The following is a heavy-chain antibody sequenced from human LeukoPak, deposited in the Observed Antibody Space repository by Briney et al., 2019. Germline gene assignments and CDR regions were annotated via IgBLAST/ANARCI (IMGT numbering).Heavy chain of an antibody. Sequence: SGGSLRLSYAASGFTFSSYGMHWVRQAPGKGLEWVAFIRYDGSNKYYADPVKGRFTISRDNSKNTLYLQMNSLRAEDTAVYYCAKDDYVWGSYWGQGTLVTVSS. CDR3: AKDDYVWGSY. CDR1: GFTFSSYG. V-gene: IGHV3-30*02. CDR2: IRYDGSNK. J-gene: IGHJ4*02. D-gene: IGHD3-16*01.